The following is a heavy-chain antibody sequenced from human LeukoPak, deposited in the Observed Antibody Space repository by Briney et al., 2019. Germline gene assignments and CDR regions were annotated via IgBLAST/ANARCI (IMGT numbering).Heavy chain of an antibody. CDR2: INPSGGST. CDR3: ARGDTAMVTFGY. V-gene: IGHV1-46*01. CDR1: GYTFTGYY. Sequence: ASVKVSCKASGYTFTGYYMHWVRQAPGQGLEWMGIINPSGGSTSYAQKFQGRVTMTRDMSTSTAYMELSSLRSEDTAVYYCARGDTAMVTFGYWGQGTLITVSS. D-gene: IGHD5-18*01. J-gene: IGHJ4*02.